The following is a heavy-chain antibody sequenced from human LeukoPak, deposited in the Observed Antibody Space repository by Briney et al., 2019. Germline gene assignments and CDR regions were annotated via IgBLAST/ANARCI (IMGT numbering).Heavy chain of an antibody. D-gene: IGHD2-2*01. J-gene: IGHJ4*02. V-gene: IGHV1-2*02. CDR1: GYTFTGYY. CDR3: ARGYCSSTSCGPDY. Sequence: ASVKVSCKASGYTFTGYYMHWVRQAPGQGLEWMGWINPNSGGTNYAQKFQGRVTMTRDTSISTAYMELGRLRSDDTAVYYCARGYCSSTSCGPDYWGQGTLVTVSS. CDR2: INPNSGGT.